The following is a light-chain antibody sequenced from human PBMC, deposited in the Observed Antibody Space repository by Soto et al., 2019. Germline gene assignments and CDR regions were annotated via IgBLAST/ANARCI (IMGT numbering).Light chain of an antibody. V-gene: IGKV3-15*01. CDR1: QSVSSN. J-gene: IGKJ3*01. Sequence: EIVTTQSPATLSVSPGERATLSCRASQSVSSNLAWYQQKPGQAPRLLIYGASTRATGIPATFSGSGSWTKFTPTTISLLSEDVAVYYCHQYYNWPPGTFGPGTKVEIK. CDR3: HQYYNWPPGT. CDR2: GAS.